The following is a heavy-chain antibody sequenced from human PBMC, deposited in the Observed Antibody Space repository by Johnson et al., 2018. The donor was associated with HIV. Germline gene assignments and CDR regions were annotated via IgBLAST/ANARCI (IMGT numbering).Heavy chain of an antibody. V-gene: IGHV3-74*01. J-gene: IGHJ3*01. D-gene: IGHD2-15*01. CDR1: GFTFSDHW. CDR2: INGDGSRL. Sequence: VQLVESGGGLVQPGGSLRLSCGASGFTFSDHWMQWVRQAPGKGLVWVSRINGDGSRLTYADSVKGRFTIARDNAKNTLYLELKSLRSEDTAVYCCARTSCSGARCLGYDPFDVWGQGAMVTVSS. CDR3: ARTSCSGARCLGYDPFDV.